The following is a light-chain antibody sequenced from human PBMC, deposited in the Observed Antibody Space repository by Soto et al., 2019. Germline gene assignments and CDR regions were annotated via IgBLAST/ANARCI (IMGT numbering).Light chain of an antibody. J-gene: IGLJ1*01. CDR2: GNN. CDR1: SSNIGSNY. CDR3: PAWDDSLSVHYV. Sequence: QLVLAQPPSASGTPGQRVTISCSGSSSNIGSNYVYWYQQLPGKAPKLLIYGNNQRPSGVPDRFSGSKSGTSASLAISGLRSVDEADYYCPAWDDSLSVHYVFGTGTKLTVL. V-gene: IGLV1-47*01.